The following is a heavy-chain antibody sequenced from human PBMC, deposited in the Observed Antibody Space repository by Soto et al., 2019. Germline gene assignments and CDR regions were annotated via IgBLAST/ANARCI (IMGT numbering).Heavy chain of an antibody. Sequence: QVQLQESGPGLVKPSQTLSLTCTVSGGSISSGGYYWSWIRQHPGKGLEWIGYIYYSGSTYYNPSLKSRVTISVDTSKNQFSLKLSSVTAADTAVYYCAREVVVAATSNNWFDPWGQGTLVTVSS. J-gene: IGHJ5*02. CDR3: AREVVVAATSNNWFDP. V-gene: IGHV4-31*03. CDR1: GGSISSGGYY. D-gene: IGHD2-15*01. CDR2: IYYSGST.